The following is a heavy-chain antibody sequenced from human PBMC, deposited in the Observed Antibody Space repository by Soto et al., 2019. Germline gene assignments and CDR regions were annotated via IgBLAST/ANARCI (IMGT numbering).Heavy chain of an antibody. J-gene: IGHJ5*02. CDR1: SASISSTNW. V-gene: IGHV4-4*02. Sequence: SETLSLTCTASSASISSTNWWSWVRQPPGKGLEWIGEIYHSGSTSYNPSLKSRVTILVDKSKNQFSLKLSSVTAADTAVYYCARGWDWFDPWGQGTLVTVCS. CDR3: ARGWDWFDP. CDR2: IYHSGST.